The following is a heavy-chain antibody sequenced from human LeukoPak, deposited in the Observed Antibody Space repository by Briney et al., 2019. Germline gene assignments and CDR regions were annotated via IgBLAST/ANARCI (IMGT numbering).Heavy chain of an antibody. J-gene: IGHJ4*02. D-gene: IGHD4-23*01. V-gene: IGHV1-2*02. CDR3: ARVMDYGGNRENFDY. CDR2: INPNSGDT. CDR1: GYTFTGYW. Sequence: ASVKVSCKASGYTFTGYWMHWVRQAPGQGLEWMGWINPNSGDTNYGQKFQGRVTMTRDTSISTAYMELTRLRSDDTAVYYCARVMDYGGNRENFDYWGQGTLVTVSS.